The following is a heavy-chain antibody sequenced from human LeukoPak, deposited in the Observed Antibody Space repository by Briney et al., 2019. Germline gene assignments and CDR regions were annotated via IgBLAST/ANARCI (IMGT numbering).Heavy chain of an antibody. V-gene: IGHV4-59*08. CDR1: GGSISTYY. CDR2: VYHSGST. CDR3: AGLGAVSDAFDI. J-gene: IGHJ3*02. Sequence: SETLSLTCTVSGGSISTYYWSWIRQPPGKGLEWLGYVYHSGSTNYNPSLKSRVTISVDTSKKQFSLKVTPVTAADTAVYYCAGLGAVSDAFDIWGQGTMVTVSS. D-gene: IGHD3-16*01.